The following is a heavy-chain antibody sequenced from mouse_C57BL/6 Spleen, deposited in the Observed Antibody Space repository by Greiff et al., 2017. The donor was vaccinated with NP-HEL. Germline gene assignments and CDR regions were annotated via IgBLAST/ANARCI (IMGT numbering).Heavy chain of an antibody. CDR1: GYTFTSYW. V-gene: IGHV1-59*01. CDR3: ARSTTVVAHLDY. J-gene: IGHJ2*01. D-gene: IGHD1-1*01. Sequence: QVQLQQPGAELVRPGTSVKLSCKASGYTFTSYWMHWVKQRPGQGLEWIGVIDPYDSYTNYNQKFKGKATLTVDTSSSTAYLQLSSLTSEDSAVYDCARSTTVVAHLDYWGQGTTLTVSS. CDR2: IDPYDSYT.